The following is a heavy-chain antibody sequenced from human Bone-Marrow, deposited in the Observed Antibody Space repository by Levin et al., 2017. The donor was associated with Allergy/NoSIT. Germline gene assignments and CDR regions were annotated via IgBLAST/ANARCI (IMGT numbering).Heavy chain of an antibody. CDR3: ATLDSAAAGIDY. CDR1: GYSFTSYW. J-gene: IGHJ4*02. Sequence: GGSLRLSCKGSGYSFTSYWISWVRQMPGKGLEWMGRIDPTDSYSSYSPSFQGHVTISADRSISTAYLQWSSLQASDTAMYYCATLDSAAAGIDYWGQGTLVTVSS. D-gene: IGHD6-13*01. V-gene: IGHV5-10-1*01. CDR2: IDPTDSYS.